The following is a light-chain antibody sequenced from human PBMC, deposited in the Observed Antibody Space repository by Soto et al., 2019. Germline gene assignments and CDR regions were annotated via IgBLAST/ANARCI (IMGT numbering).Light chain of an antibody. Sequence: QSVLTQPASVSGSPGQSITISCTGASSDVGNCNCVSWYQQHPGKAPKLMIYEVSNRPSGVSDRFSGSKAGNTASLTISGLQAEDEADYYCSSFTPSSTWVFGGGTKLTVL. CDR3: SSFTPSSTWV. J-gene: IGLJ3*02. CDR1: SSDVGNCNC. CDR2: EVS. V-gene: IGLV2-14*01.